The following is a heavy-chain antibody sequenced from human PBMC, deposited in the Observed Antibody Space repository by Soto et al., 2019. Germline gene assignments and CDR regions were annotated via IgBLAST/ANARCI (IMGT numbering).Heavy chain of an antibody. CDR2: IIPIFGTA. D-gene: IGHD3-22*01. V-gene: IGHV1-69*13. J-gene: IGHJ4*02. CDR1: GGTFSSYA. CDR3: ARALPYYYDSSGEAPPYYFDY. Sequence: SVNVSCKASGGTFSSYAISWVRQAPGQGLEWMGGIIPIFGTANYAQKFQGRVTITADEATSTAYMELSSLRSEDTAVYYCARALPYYYDSSGEAPPYYFDYWGQGTLVTVSS.